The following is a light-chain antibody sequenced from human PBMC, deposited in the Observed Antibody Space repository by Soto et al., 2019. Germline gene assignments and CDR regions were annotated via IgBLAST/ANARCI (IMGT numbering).Light chain of an antibody. CDR1: QSVLYSSNHKNY. Sequence: DIVMPQSPDSLAVSLGERATINCKSSQSVLYSSNHKNYLAWYQQKPGQPPKLLIYWASTRESGVPDRFSGSGSGTEFTITISSLQAEDVAVYYCQQYDSTPLTFGGGTKLELK. CDR2: WAS. V-gene: IGKV4-1*01. J-gene: IGKJ4*01. CDR3: QQYDSTPLT.